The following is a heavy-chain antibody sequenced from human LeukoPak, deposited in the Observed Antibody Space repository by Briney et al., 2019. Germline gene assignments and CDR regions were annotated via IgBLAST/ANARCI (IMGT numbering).Heavy chain of an antibody. J-gene: IGHJ4*02. CDR1: GFTFSSYW. D-gene: IGHD2-2*02. CDR3: AKYCSSTSCYKSSPD. CDR2: IKQDGSEK. Sequence: GGSLRLSWAASGFTFSSYWMSWVRQAPGKGLEWVANIKQDGSEKYYVDSVKGRFTISRDNAKNSLYMQMNSLRAEDPAVYFCAKYCSSTSCYKSSPDWGQGTLVTVSS. V-gene: IGHV3-7*01.